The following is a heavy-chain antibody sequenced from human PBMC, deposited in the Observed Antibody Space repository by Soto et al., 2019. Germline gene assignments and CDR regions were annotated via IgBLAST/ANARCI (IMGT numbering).Heavy chain of an antibody. Sequence: EVQLVQSGGGLVQPGGSLRRSCAASGFTFSTYDMHWVRQVAGKGLEWVSAIGTAGDTHYSGSVKGRFTISRENAKTSLYLQMNSLRAEDTAVYYCARDPSGWGLDCWGQGTLVTVSS. V-gene: IGHV3-13*01. J-gene: IGHJ4*02. D-gene: IGHD6-19*01. CDR3: ARDPSGWGLDC. CDR1: GFTFSTYD. CDR2: IGTAGDT.